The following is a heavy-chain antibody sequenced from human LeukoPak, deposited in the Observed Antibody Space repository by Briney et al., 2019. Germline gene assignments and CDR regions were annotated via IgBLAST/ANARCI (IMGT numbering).Heavy chain of an antibody. D-gene: IGHD3-22*01. CDR3: AKEDSRGYYFDY. J-gene: IGHJ4*02. Sequence: GASVKVSCKVSGYTLTELSMHWVRQAPGKGLEWMGGFDTEDGETIYAQKFQGRVTMTEDTSTDTAYMELSNLRSEDTAVYYCAKEDSRGYYFDYWGQGTLVTVSS. CDR1: GYTLTELS. V-gene: IGHV1-24*01. CDR2: FDTEDGET.